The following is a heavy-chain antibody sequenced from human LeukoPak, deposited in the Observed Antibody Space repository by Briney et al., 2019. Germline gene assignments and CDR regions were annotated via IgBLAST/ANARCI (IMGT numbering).Heavy chain of an antibody. Sequence: ASVKVSCKASGGTFSSYAISWVRQAPGQGLEWMGGIIPIFGTANYAQKFQGRVTITADESTSTAYMELSSLRSEDTAAYYCARGQQLDDLYYYYYGMDVWGQGTTVTVSS. J-gene: IGHJ6*02. V-gene: IGHV1-69*13. CDR2: IIPIFGTA. D-gene: IGHD6-13*01. CDR3: ARGQQLDDLYYYYYGMDV. CDR1: GGTFSSYA.